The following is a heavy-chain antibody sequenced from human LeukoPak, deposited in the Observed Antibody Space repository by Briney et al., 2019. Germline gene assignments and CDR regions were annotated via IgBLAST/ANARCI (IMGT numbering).Heavy chain of an antibody. J-gene: IGHJ4*02. CDR2: ISHGAGT. Sequence: SETLSLTCTVSGYSITTGYFWAWIRQPPGKGLEWIGSISHGAGTYYSPSLKSRVTMSLDTSKNQFSVNLNSVTAADTAVYYCARDRDVWVAPYFDYWGQGNLVSVSP. D-gene: IGHD5-12*01. CDR3: ARDRDVWVAPYFDY. V-gene: IGHV4-38-2*02. CDR1: GYSITTGYF.